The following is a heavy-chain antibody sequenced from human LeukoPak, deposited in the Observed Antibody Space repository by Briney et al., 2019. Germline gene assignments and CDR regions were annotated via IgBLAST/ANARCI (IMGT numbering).Heavy chain of an antibody. Sequence: ASVKVSCKASGYTFTSYDINWVRQATGQGLEWMWWMNPNSGNTGYAQKFQGRVTMTRNTSISTAYMELSSLRSEDTAVYYCARGGRDGYNRHNWFDPWGQGTLVTVSS. J-gene: IGHJ5*02. CDR1: GYTFTSYD. D-gene: IGHD5-24*01. CDR3: ARGGRDGYNRHNWFDP. CDR2: MNPNSGNT. V-gene: IGHV1-8*01.